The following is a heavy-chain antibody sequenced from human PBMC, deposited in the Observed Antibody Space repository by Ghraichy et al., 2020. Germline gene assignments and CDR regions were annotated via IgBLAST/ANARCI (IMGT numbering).Heavy chain of an antibody. J-gene: IGHJ4*02. D-gene: IGHD6-6*01. Sequence: ASVKVSCKASGYTFTAYYIHWVRQAPGQGLEWMGRISPNNGGTNYAQKFHDRFTLSTDTSINTAYIELSWLTSDDTAVYFCARPSTSSSDVYFWGQGTLVTVSS. CDR1: GYTFTAYY. CDR2: ISPNNGGT. V-gene: IGHV1-2*06. CDR3: ARPSTSSSDVYF.